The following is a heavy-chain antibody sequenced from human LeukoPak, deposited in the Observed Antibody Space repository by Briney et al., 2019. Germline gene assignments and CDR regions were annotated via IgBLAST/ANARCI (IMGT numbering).Heavy chain of an antibody. CDR1: GGSISSSSYY. CDR3: ASRTLAVADYYFDY. J-gene: IGHJ4*02. V-gene: IGHV4-39*01. D-gene: IGHD6-19*01. CDR2: IYYSGST. Sequence: PSETLSLTCTVSGGSISSSSYYWGWIRQPPGKGLEWIGNIYYSGSTYLHPSLKSRVTISVDTSKNQFSLNVTSVTAADTAVYYCASRTLAVADYYFDYWGQGTLVTVSS.